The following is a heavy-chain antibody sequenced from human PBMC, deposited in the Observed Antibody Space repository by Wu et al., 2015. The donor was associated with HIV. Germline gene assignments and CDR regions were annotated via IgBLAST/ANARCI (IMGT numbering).Heavy chain of an antibody. J-gene: IGHJ6*03. CDR3: ARQYSSTWRYYYYYMDV. CDR2: ISTYNGNT. D-gene: IGHD6-13*01. Sequence: QVQLVQSGAEVKKPGASVKVSCKASGYTFITYGISWVRQAPGQGLEWMGWISTYNGNTNYAQKLQGRVTMTTDTSTSTAYMELRSLRSDDTAVYYCARQYSSTWRYYYYYMDVWDKRDHGHRLL. CDR1: GYTFITYG. V-gene: IGHV1-18*01.